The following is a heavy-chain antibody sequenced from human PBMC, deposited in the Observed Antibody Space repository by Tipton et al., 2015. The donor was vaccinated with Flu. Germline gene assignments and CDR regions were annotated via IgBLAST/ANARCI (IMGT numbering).Heavy chain of an antibody. CDR2: ILYDGTNK. V-gene: IGHV3-30*18. CDR1: GFTFSSYG. D-gene: IGHD6-13*01. J-gene: IGHJ3*01. CDR3: VKDLKPGTPPSYAFDL. Sequence: SLRLSCAASGFTFSSYGMHWVRQAPGKGLEWVAVILYDGTNKYYADSVKGRFTISRDNSDNTLYLQMNSLRAEDTALYSCVKDLKPGTPPSYAFDLWGRGTMVTVSS.